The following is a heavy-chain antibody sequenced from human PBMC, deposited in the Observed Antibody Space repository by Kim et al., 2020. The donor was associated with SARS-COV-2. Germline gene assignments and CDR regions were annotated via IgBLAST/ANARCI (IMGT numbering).Heavy chain of an antibody. V-gene: IGHV3-23*01. CDR3: ANWAYNYDYVWGSYRYHNPDY. D-gene: IGHD3-16*02. CDR2: ISGSGGST. J-gene: IGHJ4*02. CDR1: GFTFSSYA. Sequence: GGSLRLSCAASGFTFSSYAMSWVRQAPGKGLEWVSAISGSGGSTYYADSVKGRFTISRDNSKNTLYLQMNSLRAEDTAVYYCANWAYNYDYVWGSYRYHNPDYWGQGTLVTVSS.